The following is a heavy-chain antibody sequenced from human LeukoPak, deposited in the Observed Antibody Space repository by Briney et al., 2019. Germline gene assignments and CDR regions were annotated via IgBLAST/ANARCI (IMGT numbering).Heavy chain of an antibody. CDR2: IYTSGST. D-gene: IGHD3-22*01. J-gene: IGHJ4*02. CDR3: ARDNYYDTSGYFDY. CDR1: GGSISRGDYY. V-gene: IGHV4-61*02. Sequence: SETLSLTCTVSGGSISRGDYYWGWIRQPAGKGLEWIGRIYTSGSTTYNPSLKSRVTISVDTSKNQFSLKLSSVSAADTAVYYCARDNYYDTSGYFDYWGQGTLVTVSS.